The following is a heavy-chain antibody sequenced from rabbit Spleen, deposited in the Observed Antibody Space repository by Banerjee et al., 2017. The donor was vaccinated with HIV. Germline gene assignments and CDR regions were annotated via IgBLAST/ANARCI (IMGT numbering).Heavy chain of an antibody. Sequence: QSLEESGGGLVQPEGSLTLTCTASGFSFSNNYYMCWVRQAPGKGLEWIACIHSGSSGDTYYASWAKGRFTISKTSSTTVTLQMTSLTAADTATYFCARETSSGWGIVSFYFSLWGPGTLVTVS. D-gene: IGHD4-1*01. J-gene: IGHJ4*01. V-gene: IGHV1S40*01. CDR2: IHSGSSGDT. CDR1: GFSFSNNYY. CDR3: ARETSSGWGIVSFYFSL.